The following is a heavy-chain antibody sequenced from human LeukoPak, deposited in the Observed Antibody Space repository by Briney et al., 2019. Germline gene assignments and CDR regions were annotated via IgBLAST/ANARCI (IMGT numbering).Heavy chain of an antibody. CDR3: AKVPRAWWFDP. V-gene: IGHV3-23*01. J-gene: IGHJ5*02. Sequence: GGSLRLSSAASGFTFSIYAMSWVRQAPGKGLEWVSAISGHDDNTYYADCVKGRFTISRDNAKNTLYLQMNSLRAEDTAVYYCAKVPRAWWFDPWGQGTLVTVSS. CDR1: GFTFSIYA. CDR2: ISGHDDNT.